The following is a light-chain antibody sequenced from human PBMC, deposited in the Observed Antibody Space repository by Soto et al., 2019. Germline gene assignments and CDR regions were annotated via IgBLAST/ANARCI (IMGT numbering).Light chain of an antibody. CDR1: HSLLHSNGYNY. CDR3: MQLLHPPLT. V-gene: IGKV2-28*01. J-gene: IGKJ4*01. Sequence: DVVMTQSPLSLPVTPGEPASISCRSSHSLLHSNGYNYLAWFLQKAGQSPQLLIYLASSRASGVPDRFSGSGSGTDFTLEISSVEAEDVGIYYCMQLLHPPLTFGGGTKVDIK. CDR2: LAS.